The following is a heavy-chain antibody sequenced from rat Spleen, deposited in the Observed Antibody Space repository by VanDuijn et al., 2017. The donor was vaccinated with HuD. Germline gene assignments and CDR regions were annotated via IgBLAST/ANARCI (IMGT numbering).Heavy chain of an antibody. Sequence: EVQLVESGGGLVQPGRSLKLSCAASGFTFSDYYMAWVRQAPKKGLEWVASISPSGGSSHYRDSVKGRFTISRDHAKSSLYLQMNSLKSEDTATYYCARHGTLGWYFDFWGPGTMVTVSS. CDR1: GFTFSDYY. CDR3: ARHGTLGWYFDF. D-gene: IGHD4-6*01. V-gene: IGHV5-25*01. CDR2: ISPSGGSS. J-gene: IGHJ1*01.